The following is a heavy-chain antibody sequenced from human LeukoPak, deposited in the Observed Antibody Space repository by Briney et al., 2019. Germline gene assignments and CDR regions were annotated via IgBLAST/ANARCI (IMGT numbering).Heavy chain of an antibody. V-gene: IGHV3-9*01. D-gene: IGHD3-10*01. Sequence: GGSLRLSGAASGFTFDDYAMDWVGQAPGQGLEGGSGISWDSGSIGYADSVKGRFTIYRGNAKNSLDLQMNSLRAADTALYDCAKAHSYGSASFWYSSDYWGPGTPVTASP. CDR3: AKAHSYGSASFWYSSDY. CDR2: ISWDSGSI. J-gene: IGHJ4*02. CDR1: GFTFDDYA.